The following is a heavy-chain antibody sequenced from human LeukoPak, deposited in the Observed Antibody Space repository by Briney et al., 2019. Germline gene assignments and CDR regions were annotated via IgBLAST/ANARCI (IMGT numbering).Heavy chain of an antibody. J-gene: IGHJ4*02. CDR2: IKQDGSEK. CDR3: ARANRDGYINY. D-gene: IGHD5-24*01. CDR1: GFTLSSYW. V-gene: IGHV3-7*01. Sequence: GGSLRLSCAASGFTLSSYWMSWVRQAPGKGLEWVANIKQDGSEKYYVDSVKGRFTISRDNAKNSLYLQMNSLRAEDTAVYYCARANRDGYINYWGQGTLVTVSS.